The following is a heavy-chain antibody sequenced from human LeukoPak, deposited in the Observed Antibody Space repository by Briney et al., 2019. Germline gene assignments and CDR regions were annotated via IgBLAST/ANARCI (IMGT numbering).Heavy chain of an antibody. CDR2: IWYDGSKK. V-gene: IGHV3-33*01. J-gene: IGHJ4*02. D-gene: IGHD3-22*01. CDR3: ARIRTPSYYYDSSGYYSHYFDY. Sequence: PGGSLRLSCAASGFTFSNYGMHWVRQAPGKGLEWVAVIWYDGSKKYYGDSVKGRFTSSRDNSKYTLYLQMNGLRDEDTAVYYCARIRTPSYYYDSSGYYSHYFDYWGQGTLVTVSS. CDR1: GFTFSNYG.